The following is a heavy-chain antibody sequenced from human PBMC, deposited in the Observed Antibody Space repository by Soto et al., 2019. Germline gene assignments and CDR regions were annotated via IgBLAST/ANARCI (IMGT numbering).Heavy chain of an antibody. CDR1: GGSISSSSYY. CDR3: ARLDTAMVNYYYYGMDV. CDR2: IYYSGST. D-gene: IGHD5-18*01. J-gene: IGHJ6*02. Sequence: QLQLQESGPGLVKPSETLSLTCTVSGGSISSSSYYWGWIRQPPGKGLEWIGSIYYSGSTYYNPSLKSRVTISVDTSKNQFSLKLSSVTAADTAVYYCARLDTAMVNYYYYGMDVWGQGTTVTVSS. V-gene: IGHV4-39*01.